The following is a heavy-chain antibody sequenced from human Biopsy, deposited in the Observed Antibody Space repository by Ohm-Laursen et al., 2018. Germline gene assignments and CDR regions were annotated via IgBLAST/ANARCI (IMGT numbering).Heavy chain of an antibody. CDR1: GFTFSTYA. CDR3: ARDRRTANYGMDV. Sequence: SLRLSCAASGFTFSTYAMSWVRQAPGKGLEWVSSITSSGASTDFADSVKGRFTISRDNSKDTLYPQMHSLRAEDTAFYYCARDRRTANYGMDVWGQGTTVTVSS. D-gene: IGHD5-18*01. V-gene: IGHV3-23*01. J-gene: IGHJ6*02. CDR2: ITSSGAST.